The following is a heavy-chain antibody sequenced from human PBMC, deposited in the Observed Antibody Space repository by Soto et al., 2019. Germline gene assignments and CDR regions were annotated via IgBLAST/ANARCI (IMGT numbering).Heavy chain of an antibody. Sequence: QGQLQESGPGVVRPSQTLSLTCTVSGASISSGDHYWTWIRQPPGKGLEWSGYIYYSGSTFYNPSLYSRVTMSIDMSKSQFSLNLRSVTAADTAVYYCASSPPKEAFDLWGQGTMVIVSS. J-gene: IGHJ3*01. CDR3: ASSPPKEAFDL. D-gene: IGHD6-6*01. V-gene: IGHV4-30-4*01. CDR2: IYYSGST. CDR1: GASISSGDHY.